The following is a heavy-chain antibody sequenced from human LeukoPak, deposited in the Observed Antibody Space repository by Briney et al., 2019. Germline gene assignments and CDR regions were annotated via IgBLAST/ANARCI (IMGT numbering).Heavy chain of an antibody. J-gene: IGHJ3*02. CDR2: ISHDGRTK. V-gene: IGHV3-30*04. D-gene: IGHD3-16*02. CDR3: ARTVSDAFDI. CDR1: GFNFDNFA. Sequence: PGGSLRLSCVVSGFNFDNFAMHWVRQPLGKGLEWVAVISHDGRTKYYADSMKGRITISRDNSKNTLFLQMNSLRAEDTAVYYCARTVSDAFDIWGQGTMVTVSS.